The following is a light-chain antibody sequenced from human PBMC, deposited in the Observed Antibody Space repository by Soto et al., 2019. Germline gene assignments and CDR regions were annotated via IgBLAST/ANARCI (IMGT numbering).Light chain of an antibody. J-gene: IGKJ3*01. V-gene: IGKV4-1*01. CDR3: QQYTTSPFT. CDR1: QSVLYSSNNKNY. CDR2: GAS. Sequence: DIVMTQSPDSLAVSLGERSTINCKSSQSVLYSSNNKNYLAWYQQKPGQAPRVLIYGASSRATGIPDRFSGSGSGADFTLTISRLEPEDFAVYYCQQYTTSPFTFGPGTKVDIK.